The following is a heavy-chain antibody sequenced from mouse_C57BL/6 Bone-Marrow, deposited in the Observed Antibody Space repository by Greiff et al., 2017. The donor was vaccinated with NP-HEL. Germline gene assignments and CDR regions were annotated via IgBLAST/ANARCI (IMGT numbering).Heavy chain of an antibody. D-gene: IGHD2-5*01. V-gene: IGHV2-2*01. CDR3: ARSSNYVGAMDY. CDR2: IWSGGST. CDR1: GFSLTSYG. Sequence: QVQLKQSGPGLVQPSQSLSITCTVSGFSLTSYGVHWVRQSPGKGLEWLGVIWSGGSTDYNAAFISRLSISKDNSKSQVVFKMNSLQAYDTAIYYCARSSNYVGAMDYWGQGTSVTVSS. J-gene: IGHJ4*01.